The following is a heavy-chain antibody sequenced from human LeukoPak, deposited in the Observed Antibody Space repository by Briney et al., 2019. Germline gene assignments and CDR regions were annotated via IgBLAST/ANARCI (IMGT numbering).Heavy chain of an antibody. J-gene: IGHJ4*02. CDR1: GYSFTNYW. V-gene: IGHV5-51*01. D-gene: IGHD4-17*01. CDR2: IYPGDSDT. Sequence: GESLKISCKGSGYSFTNYWIGWVRQMPGKGLEWMGIIYPGDSDTRYSPSFQGQVTITADKSINTAYLHRSSLKASDTAMYYCARQRSVDYVYWGQGTLVTVSS. CDR3: ARQRSVDYVY.